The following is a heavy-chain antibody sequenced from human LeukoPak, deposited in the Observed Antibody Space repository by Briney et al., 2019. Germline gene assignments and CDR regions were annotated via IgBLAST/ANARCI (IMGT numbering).Heavy chain of an antibody. J-gene: IGHJ4*02. CDR2: IYSGGST. D-gene: IGHD6-19*01. Sequence: PGGSLRLSCAASGFTVSSNYMSWVRQAPGKGLEWVSVIYSGGSTYYTDSVKGRFTISRDNSKNTLYLQMNSLRAEDTAVYYCARVISSGWNRVDYWGQGTLVTVSS. CDR3: ARVISSGWNRVDY. CDR1: GFTVSSNY. V-gene: IGHV3-66*01.